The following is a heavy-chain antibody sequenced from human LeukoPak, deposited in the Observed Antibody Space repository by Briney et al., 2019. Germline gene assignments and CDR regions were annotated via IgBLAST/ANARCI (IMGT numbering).Heavy chain of an antibody. CDR3: GKVGGDTNS. V-gene: IGHV4-30-4*01. D-gene: IGHD2-21*02. J-gene: IGHJ4*02. CDR2: IHNSRGT. Sequence: SQTLSLTCTVPGASITSDIFYWSWIRHSPGKGLEWIGAIHNSRGTSYNPSLESRLTISVDPSENKFFLKMTSVTDADTATYYCGKVGGDTNSWGQGTLVTVSS. CDR1: GASITSDIFY.